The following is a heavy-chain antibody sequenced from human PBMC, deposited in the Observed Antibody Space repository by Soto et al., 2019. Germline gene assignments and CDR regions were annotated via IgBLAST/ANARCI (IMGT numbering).Heavy chain of an antibody. Sequence: GGSLRLSCSASGFTFSTYSMNWVRQAPGKGLEWVSYISSSSSTIYYADAVKGRFTISRDNAKNSLYLQMNSLRAEDTAVYYCARPLSAYYYYYMDVWGKGTTVTVSS. J-gene: IGHJ6*03. CDR3: ARPLSAYYYYYMDV. CDR1: GFTFSTYS. CDR2: ISSSSSTI. D-gene: IGHD3-16*02. V-gene: IGHV3-48*01.